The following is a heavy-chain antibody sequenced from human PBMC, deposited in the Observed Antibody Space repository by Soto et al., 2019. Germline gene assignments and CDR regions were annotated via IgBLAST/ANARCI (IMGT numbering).Heavy chain of an antibody. J-gene: IGHJ5*02. V-gene: IGHV5-51*01. CDR2: IYPDDSDT. D-gene: IGHD3-3*01. Sequence: GESLKISCKGSGYSFTNYWIGWVRQMSGKGLEWMGMIYPDDSDTKYSPSFQGQVTFSADKSINTAYLQWSSLKASDTAIYYCARLEWLSLAAWFDPWGQGTLVTVSS. CDR1: GYSFTNYW. CDR3: ARLEWLSLAAWFDP.